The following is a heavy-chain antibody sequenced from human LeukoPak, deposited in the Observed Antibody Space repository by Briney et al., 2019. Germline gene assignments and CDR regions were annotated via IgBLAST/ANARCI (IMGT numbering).Heavy chain of an antibody. V-gene: IGHV3-30*03. Sequence: GGSLRLSCAASGFTFSSYGMHWVRQAPGKGLEWVAVISYDGSNKYYADSVKGRFTISRDNSKNTLYLQMNSLRAEDTAVYFCARGVQSSGWYEGGAFDIWGQGTMVTVSS. D-gene: IGHD6-19*01. CDR3: ARGVQSSGWYEGGAFDI. CDR2: ISYDGSNK. J-gene: IGHJ3*02. CDR1: GFTFSSYG.